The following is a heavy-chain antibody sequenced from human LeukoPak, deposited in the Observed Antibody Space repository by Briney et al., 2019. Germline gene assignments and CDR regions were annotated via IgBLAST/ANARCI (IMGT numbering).Heavy chain of an antibody. J-gene: IGHJ5*02. CDR1: GFTFDDYG. V-gene: IGHV3-20*04. CDR3: ARDFAPQLPTTNNWFDP. D-gene: IGHD2-2*01. Sequence: GGSLRLSCAASGFTFDDYGMSWVRQAPGKGLEWVSGINWNGGSTGYPASVQGRFPISRDNAKNSLYLQMTSLRAEDTALYYCARDFAPQLPTTNNWFDPWGQGTLVTVSS. CDR2: INWNGGST.